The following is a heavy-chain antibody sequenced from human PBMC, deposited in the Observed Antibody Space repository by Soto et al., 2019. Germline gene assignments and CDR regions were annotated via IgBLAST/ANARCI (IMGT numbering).Heavy chain of an antibody. D-gene: IGHD3-9*01. V-gene: IGHV3-33*08. J-gene: IGHJ4*02. Sequence: QVQLVESGGGVIQPGKSLRLSCSASGFAFSTYGMHWVRQAPGKGLEWVAVIWADGSRQFYGASVKGRFTISRDNSKNPLYLQMNSLRVDDTAVYYCVVGTGYWGLSDYWGQGTLVTVSS. CDR3: VVGTGYWGLSDY. CDR1: GFAFSTYG. CDR2: IWADGSRQ.